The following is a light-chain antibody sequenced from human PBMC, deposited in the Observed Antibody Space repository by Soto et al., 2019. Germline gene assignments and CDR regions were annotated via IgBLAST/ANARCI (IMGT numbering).Light chain of an antibody. Sequence: QSVLTQPRSVSGSPGQSVTISCTGTSSDVGGYNYVSWYQQHPRKAPKLMIYDVSKRPSGVPDRFSGSKSGNTASLTISGLQAEDEADYYCCSYAGSYTVFGGGTKLTVL. CDR3: CSYAGSYTV. CDR2: DVS. V-gene: IGLV2-11*01. J-gene: IGLJ2*01. CDR1: SSDVGGYNY.